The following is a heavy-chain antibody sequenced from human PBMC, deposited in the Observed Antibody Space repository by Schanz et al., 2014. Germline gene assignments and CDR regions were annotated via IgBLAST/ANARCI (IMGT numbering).Heavy chain of an antibody. V-gene: IGHV3-7*01. Sequence: VQLVESGGGVVQPGRSLRLSCAASGFTFSGYGMHWVRQAPGKGLEWVANMNQDGSVKNYVDSVKGRFTISRDNAKNSLYLQMNSLRAEDTAVYYCARDKGGLIPFDYWGQGTLVAVSS. CDR1: GFTFSGYG. CDR3: ARDKGGLIPFDY. CDR2: MNQDGSVK. J-gene: IGHJ4*02. D-gene: IGHD2-15*01.